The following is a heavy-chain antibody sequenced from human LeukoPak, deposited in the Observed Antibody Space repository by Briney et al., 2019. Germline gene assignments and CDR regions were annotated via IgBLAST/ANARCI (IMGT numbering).Heavy chain of an antibody. CDR3: AREVIWDWDRSSGSGLDY. Sequence: SETLSLTCTVSGGSISSGSYYWSWIRQPAGKGLEWIGRIYTSGSTNYNPSLKSRVTISVDTSKNQFSLKLSSVTAADTAVYYCAREVIWDWDRSSGSGLDYWGQGTLVTVSS. V-gene: IGHV4-61*02. CDR1: GGSISSGSYY. J-gene: IGHJ4*02. CDR2: IYTSGST. D-gene: IGHD3-10*01.